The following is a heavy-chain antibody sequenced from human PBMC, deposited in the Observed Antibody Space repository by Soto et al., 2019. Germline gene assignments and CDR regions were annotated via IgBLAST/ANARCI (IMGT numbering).Heavy chain of an antibody. CDR1: GFTFSNSG. V-gene: IGHV3-30*03. D-gene: IGHD2-8*02. J-gene: IGHJ4*02. CDR3: PGQIASGH. Sequence: QVQLVESGGIVVQPGRSLRLSCVASGFTFSNSGMHWVRQAPGKGLEWVAVISFDGKTQFYADSVKGRFSISRDNSKNTLYLDMNSLSADDAAVYYCPGQIASGHWGQGTLVTVSS. CDR2: ISFDGKTQ.